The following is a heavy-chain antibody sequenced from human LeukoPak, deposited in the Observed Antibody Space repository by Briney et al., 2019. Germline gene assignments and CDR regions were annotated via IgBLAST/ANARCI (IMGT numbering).Heavy chain of an antibody. CDR1: GVTFSSYG. CDR2: ISYDGSNK. Sequence: GRSLRLSCAASGVTFSSYGMHWVRQAPGKGLEWVAVISYDGSNKYYADSVKGRLTISRDNSKNTLYLQMNSLRAEDTAVYYCASLNEVLRYFDYWGQGTLVTVSS. J-gene: IGHJ4*02. D-gene: IGHD3-9*01. CDR3: ASLNEVLRYFDY. V-gene: IGHV3-30*03.